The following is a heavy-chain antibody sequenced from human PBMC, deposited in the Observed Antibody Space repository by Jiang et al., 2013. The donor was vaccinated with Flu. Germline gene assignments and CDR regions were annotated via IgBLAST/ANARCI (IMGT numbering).Heavy chain of an antibody. V-gene: IGHV4-39*07. CDR1: GGSISSSSYY. CDR2: IYYSGST. CDR3: ARGASGNYTVDY. Sequence: GLVKPSETLSLTCTVSGGSISSSSYYWGWIRQPPGKGLEWIGSIYYSGSTYYNPSLKSRVTISVDTSKNQFSLKLSSVTAADTAVYYCARGASGNYTVDYWGQGTLVTVSS. D-gene: IGHD1-26*01. J-gene: IGHJ4*02.